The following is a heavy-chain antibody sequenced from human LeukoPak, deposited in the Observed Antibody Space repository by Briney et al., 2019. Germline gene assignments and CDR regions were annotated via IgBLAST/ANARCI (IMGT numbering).Heavy chain of an antibody. V-gene: IGHV1-2*06. CDR1: GYTFTGYY. CDR3: ARVSVAGTPDRDYFDY. D-gene: IGHD6-19*01. Sequence: ASVKVSCKASGYTFTGYYMHWVREAPGQELEWMGRINPNSGGTSYAQQFQGRVTMTRDTSISTAYMELSSLRSDDTAVYYCARVSVAGTPDRDYFDYWGQGTLVTVSS. CDR2: INPNSGGT. J-gene: IGHJ4*02.